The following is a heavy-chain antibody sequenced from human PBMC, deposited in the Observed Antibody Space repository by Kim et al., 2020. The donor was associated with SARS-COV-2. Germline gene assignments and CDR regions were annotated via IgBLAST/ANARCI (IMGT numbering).Heavy chain of an antibody. CDR1: GFTFSNDA. V-gene: IGHV3-23*01. Sequence: GGSLRLSCAASGFTFSNDAMSWVRQAPGKGLEWVSAISGSGGGTYYADSVKGRFTISRDNSKNTLYLQMNSLRAEDTAVYYCAKDPGGYDSSGYYVEAFDIWGEGAMVTVSS. D-gene: IGHD3-22*01. CDR2: ISGSGGGT. CDR3: AKDPGGYDSSGYYVEAFDI. J-gene: IGHJ3*02.